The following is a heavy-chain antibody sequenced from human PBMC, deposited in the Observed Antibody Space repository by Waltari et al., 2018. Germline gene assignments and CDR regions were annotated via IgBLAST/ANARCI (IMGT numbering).Heavy chain of an antibody. CDR1: GGTFSSYA. J-gene: IGHJ4*02. D-gene: IGHD2-21*01. CDR2: IIPIFGTA. Sequence: QVQLVQSGAEVKKPGSSVKVSCKASGGTFSSYAISWVRQAPGQGLEWMGRIIPIFGTANYAQKFQGRVTITADKSTSTAYMELSSLRSEDTAVYYCARERGLAYCGGDCYSLLGYWGQGTLVTVSS. V-gene: IGHV1-69*13. CDR3: ARERGLAYCGGDCYSLLGY.